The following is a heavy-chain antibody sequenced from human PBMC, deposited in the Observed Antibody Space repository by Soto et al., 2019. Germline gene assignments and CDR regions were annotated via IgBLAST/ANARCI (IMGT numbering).Heavy chain of an antibody. J-gene: IGHJ5*02. CDR3: ARGLVSPRYCSSTSCYVGYNWFDP. CDR2: INHIGST. CDR1: GGSFSGYY. V-gene: IGHV4-34*01. Sequence: QVQLQQWGAGLLKPSETLSLTCAVYGGSFSGYYWSWIRQPPGKGLEWIGEINHIGSTNYNPSLKSRVTISVDTSKNPFSLKLSSVTAADTAVYYCARGLVSPRYCSSTSCYVGYNWFDPWGQGTLVTVSS. D-gene: IGHD2-2*01.